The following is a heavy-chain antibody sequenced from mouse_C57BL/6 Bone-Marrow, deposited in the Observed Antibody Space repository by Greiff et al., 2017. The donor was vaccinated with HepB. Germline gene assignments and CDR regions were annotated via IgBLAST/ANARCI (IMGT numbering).Heavy chain of an antibody. Sequence: QVQLQQSGPELVKPGASVKISCKAFGYAFSSAWMNWVKQRPGKGLAWIGRFYPGDGDINYNGKCKGKATLTADKSSSTSYIQLSSLTSEDSAVYYCARLKGRNCYYYAMDYWGKGTSVTVSS. CDR2: FYPGDGDI. J-gene: IGHJ4*01. V-gene: IGHV1-82*01. CDR3: ARLKGRNCYYYAMDY. CDR1: GYAFSSAW. D-gene: IGHD4-1*01.